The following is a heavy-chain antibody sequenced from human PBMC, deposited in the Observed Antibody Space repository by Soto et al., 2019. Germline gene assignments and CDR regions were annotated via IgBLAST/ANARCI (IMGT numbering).Heavy chain of an antibody. V-gene: IGHV1-46*01. J-gene: IGHJ6*02. Sequence: SGEVWFKASAYPVPSYYMHWVRQAPVQGLEWMGIINPSGGSTSYAQKFQGRVTMTRDTSTSTVYMELSGLRSEDTAVYYCATEKHEVVGATTGYYYYYYGMDVWGQGTTVTV. CDR2: INPSGGST. CDR1: AYPVPSYY. D-gene: IGHD1-26*01. CDR3: ATEKHEVVGATTGYYYYYYGMDV.